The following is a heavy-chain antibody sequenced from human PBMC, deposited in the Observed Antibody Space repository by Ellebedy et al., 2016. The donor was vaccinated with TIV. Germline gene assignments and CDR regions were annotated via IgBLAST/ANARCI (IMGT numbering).Heavy chain of an antibody. D-gene: IGHD3-10*01. J-gene: IGHJ3*02. CDR2: VSFYNGHT. Sequence: AASVKVSCKVSGYSFSTNGITWVRQAPGQGLEGVGWVSFYNGHTKYAQSLQGRVTMTTDTSTSTAYMELRSLTSDDTAIYYCARDFFHGSTTYYDGFDTWGQGTMVTVSS. CDR3: ARDFFHGSTTYYDGFDT. V-gene: IGHV1-18*01. CDR1: GYSFSTNG.